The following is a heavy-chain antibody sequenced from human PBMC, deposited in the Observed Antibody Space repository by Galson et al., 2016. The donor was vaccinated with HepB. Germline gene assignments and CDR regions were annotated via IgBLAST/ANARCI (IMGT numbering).Heavy chain of an antibody. CDR3: ARDRWVYDDYGVDS. V-gene: IGHV4-34*01. CDR2: INDSGST. Sequence: SETLSLTCAVYGGSFRDYYWSWIRQPPGKGLEWIGEINDSGSTNYNPSPKSRVTISADTSRSQFALTLGSVTAADTAIYYCARDRWVYDDYGVDSWGQGTLVIVSS. J-gene: IGHJ4*02. CDR1: GGSFRDYY. D-gene: IGHD4-17*01.